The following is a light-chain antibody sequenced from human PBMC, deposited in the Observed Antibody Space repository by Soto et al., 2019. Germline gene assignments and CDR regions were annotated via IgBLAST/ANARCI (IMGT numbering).Light chain of an antibody. CDR3: LQHNSYPSIT. V-gene: IGKV1-5*03. CDR1: QSISSW. CDR2: KAS. J-gene: IGKJ1*01. Sequence: DIHMTHSPSTLSASLGYRFTSTVRSSQSISSWLAWYQQKPGKAPKLLIYKASSVESGVPSRFSGSGSGTEFTLTISSLQPEDFATYYCLQHNSYPSITFGQGTKVDTK.